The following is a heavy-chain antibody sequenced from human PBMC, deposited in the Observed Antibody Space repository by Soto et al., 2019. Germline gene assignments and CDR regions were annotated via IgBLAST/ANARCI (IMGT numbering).Heavy chain of an antibody. J-gene: IGHJ3*02. Sequence: QITLKESGPTLVNPTQTLTLTCTFSGFSLSTSGVGVGWIRQPPGKALEWLALIYWDDDKRYSPSLKSRLTITKDTSKNQVVLTMTNMDPVDTATYYCAHRPRSPGLGESAFDIWGQGTMVTVSS. D-gene: IGHD3-16*01. CDR3: AHRPRSPGLGESAFDI. CDR2: IYWDDDK. CDR1: GFSLSTSGVG. V-gene: IGHV2-5*02.